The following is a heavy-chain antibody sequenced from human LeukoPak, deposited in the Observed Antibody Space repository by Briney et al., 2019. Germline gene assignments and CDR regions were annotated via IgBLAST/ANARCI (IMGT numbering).Heavy chain of an antibody. J-gene: IGHJ4*02. CDR1: GGSISSSSYY. D-gene: IGHD2-21*01. CDR2: IYYSGST. V-gene: IGHV4-39*01. CDR3: ARHARDWAVRFDY. Sequence: PSETLSLTCTVSGGSISSSSYYWGWIRQPPGKGLEWIGSIYYSGSTYYNPSLKSRVTISVDTSKNQFSLKLSSVTAADTAVYYCARHARDWAVRFDYWGQGTLVTVSS.